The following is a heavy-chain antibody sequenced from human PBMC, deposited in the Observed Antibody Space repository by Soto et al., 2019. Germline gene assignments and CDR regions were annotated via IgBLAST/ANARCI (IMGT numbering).Heavy chain of an antibody. CDR2: ISYDGSNK. J-gene: IGHJ4*02. D-gene: IGHD5-18*01. V-gene: IGHV3-30-3*01. CDR3: ARDSRLDTAMDLYFDY. CDR1: GFTFSSYA. Sequence: QVPLVESGGGVVQPGRSLRLSCAASGFTFSSYAMHWVRQAPGKGLEWVAVISYDGSNKYYADSVKGRFTISRDNSKNTLYLQMNSLRAEDTAVYYCARDSRLDTAMDLYFDYWGQGTLVTVSS.